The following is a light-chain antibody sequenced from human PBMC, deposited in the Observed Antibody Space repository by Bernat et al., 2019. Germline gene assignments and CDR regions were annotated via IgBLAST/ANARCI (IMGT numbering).Light chain of an antibody. CDR1: SSNIGAGYD. CDR3: GTWDRSLTTGV. Sequence: QSVLTQPPSVSGAPGQRVTISCTGSSSNIGAGYDVHWYQQLPGTAPKLLIYGNSNRPSGVPDRFSGSKSGTSATLVITGLQTGDEADYYCGTWDRSLTTGVFGTGTWVTVL. V-gene: IGLV1-40*01. CDR2: GNS. J-gene: IGLJ1*01.